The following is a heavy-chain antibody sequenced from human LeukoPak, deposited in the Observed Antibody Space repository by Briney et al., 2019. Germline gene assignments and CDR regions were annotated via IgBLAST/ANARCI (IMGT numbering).Heavy chain of an antibody. CDR3: AKDGDDCIEN. J-gene: IGHJ4*02. D-gene: IGHD3-22*01. CDR2: ISYDGSNK. V-gene: IGHV3-30*04. Sequence: PGGSLRLSCAASGFTFSSYEMNWVRQAPGKGLEWVAVISYDGSNKYYADSVKGRFTISRDNSKNMLSLQMNSLRPEDTAVYYCAKDGDDCIENWGQGTLVTVSS. CDR1: GFTFSSYE.